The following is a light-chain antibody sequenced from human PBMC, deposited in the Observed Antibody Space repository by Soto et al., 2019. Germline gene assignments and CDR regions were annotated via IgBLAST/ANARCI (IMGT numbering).Light chain of an antibody. Sequence: QSVLTQPPSVSAAPGQKVTISCSGSSSNIGNNYVSWYQHLPGTAPKLLIYDNNERPSGIPDRFSGSKSGTSATLGITGRQTGDEADYYCGTWDTSLSAVVFGGRTKVTVL. CDR1: SSNIGNNY. CDR2: DNN. CDR3: GTWDTSLSAVV. J-gene: IGLJ2*01. V-gene: IGLV1-51*01.